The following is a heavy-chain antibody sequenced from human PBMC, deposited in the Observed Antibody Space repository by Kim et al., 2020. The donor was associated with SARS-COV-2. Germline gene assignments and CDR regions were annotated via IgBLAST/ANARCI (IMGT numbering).Heavy chain of an antibody. Sequence: ASVKVSCKASGYTFTSYYMHWVRQAPGQGLEWMGIINPSGGSTNYAQKFQGRVTMTRDTSTSTVYMELSSLRSEDTAVYYCAMVTAAPGAAEYFQHWGQGTLVTVSS. CDR3: AMVTAAPGAAEYFQH. V-gene: IGHV1-46*01. CDR2: INPSGGST. J-gene: IGHJ1*01. CDR1: GYTFTSYY. D-gene: IGHD2-15*01.